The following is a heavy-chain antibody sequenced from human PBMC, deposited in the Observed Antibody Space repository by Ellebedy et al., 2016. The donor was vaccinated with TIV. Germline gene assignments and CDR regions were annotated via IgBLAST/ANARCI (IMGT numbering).Heavy chain of an antibody. J-gene: IGHJ3*02. D-gene: IGHD2-2*01. CDR2: IQQDGRDK. CDR1: GSTFSSYW. CDR3: ARRYCTISRCFAASWASLDM. V-gene: IGHV3-7*01. Sequence: GESLKISCADSGSTFSSYWMTWVRQPPGKGLEWVANIQQDGRDKYYVDSVRGRFTISRDNAKNSLYLQMNSLTVEDTAVYYCARRYCTISRCFAASWASLDMWGQGTMVTVSS.